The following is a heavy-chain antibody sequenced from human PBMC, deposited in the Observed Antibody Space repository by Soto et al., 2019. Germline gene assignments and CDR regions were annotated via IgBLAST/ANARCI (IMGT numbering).Heavy chain of an antibody. V-gene: IGHV3-74*03. CDR1: GFTFSGHW. CDR3: AREAGYCSRTSCYRRAFDT. Sequence: EVQLVESGGDLVQPGGSLRLSCAASGFTFSGHWMHWVRQVPGKGLEWVSRINTDGGSSAYADSVKGRFTISRDNAKNTRDLQMNGLRAEDTAVYYCAREAGYCSRTSCYRRAFDTWGQGTTVTVSS. CDR2: INTDGGSS. J-gene: IGHJ3*02. D-gene: IGHD2-2*01.